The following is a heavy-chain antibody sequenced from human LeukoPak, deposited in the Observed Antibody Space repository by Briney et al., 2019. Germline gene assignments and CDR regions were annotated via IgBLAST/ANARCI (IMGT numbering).Heavy chain of an antibody. CDR1: GYTFTSYD. CDR2: MNPNSGNT. V-gene: IGHV1-8*01. D-gene: IGHD3-9*01. Sequence: ASVKVSCKASGYTFTSYDINWVRQATGQGLEWMGWMNPNSGNTGYAQKFQGRVTMTRNTSISTAYMELSSLRSDDTAVYYCARAEAGSYYDILTGYSRPFDSWGQGTPVTVSS. CDR3: ARAEAGSYYDILTGYSRPFDS. J-gene: IGHJ4*02.